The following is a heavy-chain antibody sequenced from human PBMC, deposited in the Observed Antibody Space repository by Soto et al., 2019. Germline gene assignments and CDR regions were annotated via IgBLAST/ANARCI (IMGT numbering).Heavy chain of an antibody. V-gene: IGHV4-4*02. CDR2: MYHTGST. CDR1: GVSISSNNW. Sequence: QVQLQESGPGLVKPSGTLSLTCAVSGVSISSNNWWSWVRQPPGKGLEWIGEMYHTGSTNYNPSLKSRVTISVDKSKNHFSLQLNSVTAADTAVYSCARSSRYQYDSSEGNFDYWGQGTLVTVSS. D-gene: IGHD3-22*01. J-gene: IGHJ4*02. CDR3: ARSSRYQYDSSEGNFDY.